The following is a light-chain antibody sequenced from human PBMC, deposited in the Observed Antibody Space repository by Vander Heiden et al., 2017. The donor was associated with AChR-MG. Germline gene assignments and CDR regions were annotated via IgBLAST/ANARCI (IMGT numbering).Light chain of an antibody. CDR2: GAS. V-gene: IGKV3-15*01. Sequence: EIVMTQSPANLSVSPGERATLSCRASQSVSSNLAWYQQKPGQAPRLLIYGASTRATGIPARFSGSGSGTEFTLTISSLQSEDFAVYYCQQYNNWSLTFGGGTKVEIK. CDR1: QSVSSN. CDR3: QQYNNWSLT. J-gene: IGKJ4*01.